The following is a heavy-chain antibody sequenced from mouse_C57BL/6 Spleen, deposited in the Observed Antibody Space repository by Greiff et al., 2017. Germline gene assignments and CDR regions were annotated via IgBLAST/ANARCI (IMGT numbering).Heavy chain of an antibody. CDR2: INPSNGGT. CDR3: ARHYYGSSYWYFDV. J-gene: IGHJ1*03. CDR1: VYTFTSYW. D-gene: IGHD1-1*01. V-gene: IGHV1-53*01. Sequence: VQLQQPGTELVKPGASVKLSCKASVYTFTSYWMHWVKQRPGQGLEWIGNINPSNGGTNYNEKFKSKATLTVDKSSSTAYMQLSSLTSEDSAVYYCARHYYGSSYWYFDVWGTGTTVTVSS.